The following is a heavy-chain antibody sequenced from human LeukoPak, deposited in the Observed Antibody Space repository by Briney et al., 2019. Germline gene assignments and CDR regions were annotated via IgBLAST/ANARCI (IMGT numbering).Heavy chain of an antibody. CDR2: ISGSGGST. D-gene: IGHD3-10*01. J-gene: IGHJ4*02. V-gene: IGHV3-23*01. CDR3: AKVRFGVTARYYFDY. CDR1: GFTFSSYA. Sequence: GGSLRLSCAASGFTFSSYAMSWVRQAPGKGLEWVSTISGSGGSTYYADSVKGRFTISRDNSKNTLYLQMNSLRVEDTAVYYCAKVRFGVTARYYFDYWGQGTLVTVSS.